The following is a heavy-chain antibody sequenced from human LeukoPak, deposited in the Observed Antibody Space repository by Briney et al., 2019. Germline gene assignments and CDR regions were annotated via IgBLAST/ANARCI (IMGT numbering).Heavy chain of an antibody. CDR3: ARRVKKVVPALALNWFDP. CDR2: INHSGST. J-gene: IGHJ5*02. D-gene: IGHD2-2*01. Sequence: SETLSLTCAVYGGSFSGYYWSWIRQPPGKGVEWIGEINHSGSTNYNPSLKSRVTISVDTSKNQFSLKLSSVTAADTAVYYRARRVKKVVPALALNWFDPWGQGTLVTVSS. CDR1: GGSFSGYY. V-gene: IGHV4-34*01.